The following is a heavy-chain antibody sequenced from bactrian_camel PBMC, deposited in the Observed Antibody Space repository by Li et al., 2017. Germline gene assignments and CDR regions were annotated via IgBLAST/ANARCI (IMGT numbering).Heavy chain of an antibody. CDR1: GYTSSSKC. V-gene: IGHV3S1*01. Sequence: HVQLVESGGGSVRPGGSLTLSCVAPGYTSSSKCIGWFRRAPGKENEAVASIVPGGRSPNLADFARGRFTISQDAATDTVYLRMNSLRPEDTAMYYCAALPRASLYACNSYAIKFGVHKEGTQVT. J-gene: IGHJ4*01. CDR2: IVPGGRSP. D-gene: IGHD1*01.